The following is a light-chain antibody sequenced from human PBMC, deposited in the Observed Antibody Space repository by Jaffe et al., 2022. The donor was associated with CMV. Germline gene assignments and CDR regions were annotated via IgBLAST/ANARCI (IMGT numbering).Light chain of an antibody. V-gene: IGKV3-20*01. CDR2: GAS. CDR1: QSVSSGY. CDR3: QQYGSSPIT. J-gene: IGKJ5*01. Sequence: EIVLTQSPGTLSLSPGERATLSCRASQSVSSGYLAWYQQKPGQAPRLLIYGASTRATGIPDRFSGGGSGTDFTLTISRLEPEDFAVYYCQQYGSSPITFGQGTRLEIK.